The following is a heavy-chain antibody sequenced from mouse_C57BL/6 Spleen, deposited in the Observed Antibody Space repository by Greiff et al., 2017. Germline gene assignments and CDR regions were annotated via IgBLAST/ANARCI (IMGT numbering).Heavy chain of an antibody. J-gene: IGHJ1*03. CDR1: GYSITSGYD. CDR2: ISYSGST. CDR3: ARRALIYYGSSYGGYFDV. Sequence: EVKLMESGPGMVKPSQSLSLTCTVTGYSITSGYDWHWIRHFPGNKLEWMGYISYSGSTNYNPSLKSRISITHDTSKNHFFLKLNSVTTEDTATYYCARRALIYYGSSYGGYFDVWGTGTTVTVSS. D-gene: IGHD1-1*01. V-gene: IGHV3-1*01.